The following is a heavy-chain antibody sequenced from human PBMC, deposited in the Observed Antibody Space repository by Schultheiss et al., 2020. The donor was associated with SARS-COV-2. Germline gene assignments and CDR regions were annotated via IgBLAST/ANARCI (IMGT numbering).Heavy chain of an antibody. CDR1: GGSFSGYY. CDR2: INHSGST. CDR3: ARGAKYCSSTSCYSWFFRYYFDY. D-gene: IGHD2-2*01. Sequence: ESLKISCAVYGGSFSGYYWSWIRQPPGKGLEWIGEINHSGSTNYNPSLKSRVTISVDTSKNQFSLKLSSVTAADTAVYYCARGAKYCSSTSCYSWFFRYYFDYWGQGTLVTVSS. J-gene: IGHJ4*02. V-gene: IGHV4-34*01.